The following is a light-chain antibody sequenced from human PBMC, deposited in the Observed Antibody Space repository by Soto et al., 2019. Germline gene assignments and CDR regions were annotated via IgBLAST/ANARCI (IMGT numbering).Light chain of an antibody. V-gene: IGKV1-5*01. J-gene: IGKJ4*01. CDR2: DAF. CDR1: QSVSVW. CDR3: QQYNSYSPLT. Sequence: DIQMTQSPSTLSASVGDRVSISCRASQSVSVWVAWYQQKPGTAPKLLIYDAFTVDTGVPSRFSGSGSGTEFTLTISSLQPDDFATYYCQQYNSYSPLTFGGGTKVDIK.